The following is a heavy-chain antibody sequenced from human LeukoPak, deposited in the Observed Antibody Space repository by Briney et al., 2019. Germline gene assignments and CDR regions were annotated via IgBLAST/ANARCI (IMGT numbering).Heavy chain of an antibody. V-gene: IGHV4-59*01. CDR2: IYYSGST. CDR1: GGSISTYY. CDR3: ARVGRAVGAYFDY. J-gene: IGHJ4*02. D-gene: IGHD1-26*01. Sequence: SETLSLTCTVSGGSISTYYWSWIRQPPGKGLEWIGYIYYSGSTNYNPSLKSRVTISVDTSKNQFSLRVSYVTAADTAVYYCARVGRAVGAYFDYWGQGTLVTVSS.